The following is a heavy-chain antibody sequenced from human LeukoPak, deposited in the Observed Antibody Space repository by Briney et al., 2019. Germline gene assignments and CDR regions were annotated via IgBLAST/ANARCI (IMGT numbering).Heavy chain of an antibody. D-gene: IGHD3-16*01. Sequence: PGGSLRLSCAASGFTFSSYNMNGVRQAPGKGLEWVSSISSGSSYIYYADSLKGRFTISRDNAKNSLYLQMNSLRAEDTAVYYCARLIMNAFDIWGQGTMVTVSS. V-gene: IGHV3-21*01. CDR1: GFTFSSYN. J-gene: IGHJ3*02. CDR2: ISSGSSYI. CDR3: ARLIMNAFDI.